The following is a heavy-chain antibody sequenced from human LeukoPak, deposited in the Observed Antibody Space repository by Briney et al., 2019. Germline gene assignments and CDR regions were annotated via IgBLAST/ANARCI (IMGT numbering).Heavy chain of an antibody. J-gene: IGHJ4*02. CDR1: GFTFSSYA. D-gene: IGHD1-26*01. CDR3: AKSRGSYWVPEFDY. CDR2: ISGSGDST. V-gene: IGHV3-23*01. Sequence: GGSLRLSCAASGFTFSSYAMTWVRQAPGKGLDWASDISGSGDSTNYADSLKGRFTISRDNSKNTLYLQMSSLRAEDTAVYYCAKSRGSYWVPEFDYWGQGTLVTVSS.